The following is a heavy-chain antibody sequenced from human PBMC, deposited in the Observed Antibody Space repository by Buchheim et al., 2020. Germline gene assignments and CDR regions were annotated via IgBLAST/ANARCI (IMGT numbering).Heavy chain of an antibody. D-gene: IGHD2-15*01. Sequence: QVQLQESGPGLVKPSETLSLTCSVSGGSISSYHWSWIRQPPGKGLEWIGYIFYSGITNYNPSLKSRVTISVDTSKNQFSLKLSSVTAADTAVYYCARGYCSGGSCYVFDYWGQGT. J-gene: IGHJ4*02. CDR2: IFYSGIT. V-gene: IGHV4-59*01. CDR3: ARGYCSGGSCYVFDY. CDR1: GGSISSYH.